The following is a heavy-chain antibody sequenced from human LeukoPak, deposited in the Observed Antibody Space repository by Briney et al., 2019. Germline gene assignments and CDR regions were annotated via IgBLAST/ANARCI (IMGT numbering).Heavy chain of an antibody. J-gene: IGHJ4*02. CDR1: GYSISSGYY. Sequence: SETLSLTCTVSGYSISSGYYWGWIRQPPGKGLEWIGSIYHSGSTYYNPSLKSRVTISVDTSKNQFSLKLSSVTAADTAIYYCARARGYLIPGGIKDYWGQGTLVTVSS. CDR2: IYHSGST. CDR3: ARARGYLIPGGIKDY. D-gene: IGHD1-14*01. V-gene: IGHV4-38-2*02.